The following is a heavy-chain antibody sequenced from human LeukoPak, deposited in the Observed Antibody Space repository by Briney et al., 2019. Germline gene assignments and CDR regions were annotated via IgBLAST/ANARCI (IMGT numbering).Heavy chain of an antibody. D-gene: IGHD3-16*02. J-gene: IGHJ4*02. V-gene: IGHV3-53*01. CDR3: AKSNDYVWGSYRAPFDY. CDR2: LYSADST. Sequence: GGSLRLSCAASGFAVTSNYMSWVRQAPGKGLEWVSILYSADSTKYADSVKGRFTVSRDNSKNMVFLQMNSLRAEDTAVYYCAKSNDYVWGSYRAPFDYWGQGTLVTVSS. CDR1: GFAVTSNY.